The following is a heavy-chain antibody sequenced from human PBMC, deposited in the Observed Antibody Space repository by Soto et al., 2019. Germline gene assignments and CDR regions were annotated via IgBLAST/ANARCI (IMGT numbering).Heavy chain of an antibody. V-gene: IGHV4-39*01. J-gene: IGHJ5*02. CDR2: IIYSGST. CDR1: GGSISTSRSY. Sequence: QLQLLESGPGLVKASETLSLTCNVSGGSISTSRSYWAWIRQPPGKGLEWLANIIYSGSTYYNPSLASRVTVSVDTSKNEFHLKLRSVTAADTAVYYCARQPTTGDTDLWFDPWGQGTLVTVSS. CDR3: ARQPTTGDTDLWFDP. D-gene: IGHD2-21*01.